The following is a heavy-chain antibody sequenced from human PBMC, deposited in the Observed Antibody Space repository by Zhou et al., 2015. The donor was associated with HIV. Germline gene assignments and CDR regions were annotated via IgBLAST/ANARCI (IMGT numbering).Heavy chain of an antibody. J-gene: IGHJ4*02. CDR1: GYSFTSYG. Sequence: QVQLVQSGAEVKKPGASVKVSCKASGYSFTSYGISWVRQAPGQGLEWMGGIIPIFGTANYAQKFQGRVTITADESTSTAYMELSSLRSEDTAVYYCASTGGSGYPYYFDYWGQGTLVTVSS. CDR3: ASTGGSGYPYYFDY. CDR2: IIPIFGTA. V-gene: IGHV1-69*13. D-gene: IGHD3-3*01.